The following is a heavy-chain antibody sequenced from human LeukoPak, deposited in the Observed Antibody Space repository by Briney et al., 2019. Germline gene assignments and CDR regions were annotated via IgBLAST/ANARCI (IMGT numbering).Heavy chain of an antibody. V-gene: IGHV3-23*01. J-gene: IGHJ6*02. Sequence: GGSLRLSCAASGFTFSSYAMRWVRQAPGKGLEWVSAISGSGGSTYYADSVKGRFTISRHNSKNTLYLQMNSLRAEDTAVYYCARAQYSSPSFWEGPDYHYYYGMDVWGQGTTVTVSS. D-gene: IGHD6-6*01. CDR1: GFTFSSYA. CDR2: ISGSGGST. CDR3: ARAQYSSPSFWEGPDYHYYYGMDV.